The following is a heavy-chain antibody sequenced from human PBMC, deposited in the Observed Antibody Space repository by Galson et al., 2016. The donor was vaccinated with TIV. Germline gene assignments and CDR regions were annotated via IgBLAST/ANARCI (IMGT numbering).Heavy chain of an antibody. D-gene: IGHD2/OR15-2a*01. CDR2: FDPEQHKK. J-gene: IGHJ4*02. CDR3: ASVAWFPGLSLDD. CDR1: GDSLSDLS. V-gene: IGHV1-24*01. Sequence: SVKVSCKVSGDSLSDLSMHWVRQAPGKGLEWMGGFDPEQHKKIYAQKLQGRVTLTEDTSTDTSFLELSSLSFEDTAVYYCASVAWFPGLSLDDWGQGNLVIVSS.